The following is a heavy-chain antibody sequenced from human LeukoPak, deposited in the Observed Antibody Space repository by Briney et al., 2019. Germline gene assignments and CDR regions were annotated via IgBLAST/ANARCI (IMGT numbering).Heavy chain of an antibody. D-gene: IGHD6-6*01. Sequence: GEAPQIFCRASGYHFMTYWIAWVRPMPGEGPGWMGFLYPGVSETIYSPSFQGYVTISVEESIIAAYLEWSSLHASDCGMYYCARRGSAVGYWGQVTMVTASS. CDR3: ARRGSAVGY. CDR2: LYPGVSET. CDR1: GYHFMTYW. J-gene: IGHJ4*02. V-gene: IGHV5-51*01.